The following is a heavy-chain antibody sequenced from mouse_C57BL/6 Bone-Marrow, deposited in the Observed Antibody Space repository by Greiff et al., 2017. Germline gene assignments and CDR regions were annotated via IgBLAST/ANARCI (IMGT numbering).Heavy chain of an antibody. CDR1: GFTFSDYG. D-gene: IGHD2-3*01. J-gene: IGHJ4*01. CDR3: ARDGSQYYYAMDY. Sequence: EVMLVESGGGLVKPGGSLKLSCAASGFTFSDYGMHWVRQAPEKGLEWVAYISSGSSTIYYADTVKGRFTISRDNAKNTLFLQMTSLRSEDTAMYYCARDGSQYYYAMDYWGQGTSVTVSS. V-gene: IGHV5-17*01. CDR2: ISSGSSTI.